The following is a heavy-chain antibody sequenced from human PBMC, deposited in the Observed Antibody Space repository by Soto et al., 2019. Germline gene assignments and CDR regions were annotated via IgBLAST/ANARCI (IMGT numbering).Heavy chain of an antibody. CDR3: ARWVRTRRGFDP. V-gene: IGHV4-31*03. CDR2: IYYSVRT. D-gene: IGHD1-1*01. Sequence: QVQLQESGPGLVKPSQTLSLTCTVSGGSISSVGYYWSWIRQQPGKGLEWSGYIYYSVRTYYNPSLKRRVTISVDTSKIQLYLKLRSVTAADTAVYACARWVRTRRGFDPWGQGTLVTVSS. CDR1: GGSISSVGYY. J-gene: IGHJ5*02.